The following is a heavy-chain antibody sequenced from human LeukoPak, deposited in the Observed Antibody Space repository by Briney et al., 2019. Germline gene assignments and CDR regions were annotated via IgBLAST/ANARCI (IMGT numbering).Heavy chain of an antibody. CDR1: GGTFSSYA. CDR3: AVPTAMVTPLDYYYYGMDV. CDR2: IIPIFGIA. V-gene: IGHV1-69*04. D-gene: IGHD5-18*01. Sequence: SVKVSCKASGGTFSSYAISWVRQAPGQGLEWMGRIIPIFGIANYAQKFQGRVTITADKSTSTAYMEPSSLRSEDTAVYYCAVPTAMVTPLDYYYYGMDVWGQGTTVTVSS. J-gene: IGHJ6*02.